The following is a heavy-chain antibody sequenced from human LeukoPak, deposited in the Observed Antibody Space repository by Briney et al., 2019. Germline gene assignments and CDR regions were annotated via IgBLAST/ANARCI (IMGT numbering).Heavy chain of an antibody. CDR1: GGSFSGYY. CDR2: INHSGST. CDR3: ARAPGRSYYYGMDV. D-gene: IGHD7-27*01. Sequence: SETLSLTCAVYGGSFSGYYWSWIRQPPGKGLEWIGEINHSGSTNYNPSLKSRVTISVDTSKNQFSLKLSSVTAADTAVYYCARAPGRSYYYGMDVWGKGTTVTVSS. J-gene: IGHJ6*04. V-gene: IGHV4-34*01.